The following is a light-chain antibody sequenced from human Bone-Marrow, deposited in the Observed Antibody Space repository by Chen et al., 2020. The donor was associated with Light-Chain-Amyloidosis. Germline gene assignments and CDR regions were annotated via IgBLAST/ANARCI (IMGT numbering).Light chain of an antibody. CDR2: YVS. CDR3: SSYTSSSTLV. V-gene: IGLV2-14*01. J-gene: IGLJ2*01. Sequence: QSALTQPASVSGSPGQSITISCTGTSSDVGGYNYVSWYQQHPGKAPKLMIYYVSNRPSGVSDRFSGSKSGNPASLTISGLQAEDEADYYCSSYTSSSTLVFGGGTKLTVL. CDR1: SSDVGGYNY.